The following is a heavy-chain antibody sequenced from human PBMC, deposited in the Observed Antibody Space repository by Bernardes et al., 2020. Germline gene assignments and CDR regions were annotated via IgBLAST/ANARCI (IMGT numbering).Heavy chain of an antibody. Sequence: SEPLPLTCAVYGGSFSGYYWSWIRQPPGKGLEWIGEINHSGSTNYNPSLKSRVTISVDTSKNQFSLKLSSVTAADTAVYYCARSIGELSARYFDYWGQGTLGTVSS. CDR3: ARSIGELSARYFDY. D-gene: IGHD3-10*01. CDR1: GGSFSGYY. V-gene: IGHV4-34*01. J-gene: IGHJ4*02. CDR2: INHSGST.